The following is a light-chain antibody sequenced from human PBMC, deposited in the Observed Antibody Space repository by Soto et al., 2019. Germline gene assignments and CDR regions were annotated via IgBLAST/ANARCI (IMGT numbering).Light chain of an antibody. Sequence: QSALTQPASVSGSPGQSITISCTGTSSDVGGYNFFSWYQHHPGKAPKLIIYDVTNRPSGISNRFSGSKSGNTASLTISGLQAEDEADYYCTSYTSSITYVFGTGTKVTVL. J-gene: IGLJ1*01. CDR1: SSDVGGYNF. CDR2: DVT. CDR3: TSYTSSITYV. V-gene: IGLV2-14*03.